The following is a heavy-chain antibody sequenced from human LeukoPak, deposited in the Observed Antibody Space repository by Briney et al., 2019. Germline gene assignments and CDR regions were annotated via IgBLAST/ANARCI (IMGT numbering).Heavy chain of an antibody. D-gene: IGHD3-16*01. V-gene: IGHV3-43*02. CDR2: ISRDGSTI. Sequence: QPGGSLRLSCAASGFSFEDYAMHWVRQTPGKGLEWVSLISRDGSTIHYADYVKGRLTISRDNRKNSLYLQMNSLRTEDTAVYFCAKDSRGAAFWGEFDHWGQGTLVTVSS. J-gene: IGHJ4*02. CDR1: GFSFEDYA. CDR3: AKDSRGAAFWGEFDH.